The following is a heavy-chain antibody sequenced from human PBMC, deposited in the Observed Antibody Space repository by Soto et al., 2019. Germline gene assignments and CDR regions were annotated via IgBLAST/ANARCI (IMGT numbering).Heavy chain of an antibody. Sequence: ASVKVSCKASGYTFTSYDINWVRQATGQGLEWMGWMNPNSGNTGYAQKFQGRVTMTRNTSISTAYMELSSLRSEDTAVYYCARGVQWGAAAGTWGQGTLVTVSS. V-gene: IGHV1-8*01. CDR3: ARGVQWGAAAGT. J-gene: IGHJ4*02. CDR2: MNPNSGNT. D-gene: IGHD6-13*01. CDR1: GYTFTSYD.